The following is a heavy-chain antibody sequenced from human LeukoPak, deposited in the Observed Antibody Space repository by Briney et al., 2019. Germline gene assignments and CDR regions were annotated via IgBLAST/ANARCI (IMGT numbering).Heavy chain of an antibody. V-gene: IGHV3-7*01. J-gene: IGHJ4*02. CDR1: GFTFSSYW. D-gene: IGHD3-3*01. CDR3: ARVGYDFWSGYYNPYYFDY. Sequence: GGSLRLSCAASGFTFSSYWMSWVRQAPGKGLEWVANIKQDGSEKYYVDSVKGRFTISRDNAKNSLYLQMNSLRAEDTVVYYCARVGYDFWSGYYNPYYFDYWGQGTLVTVSS. CDR2: IKQDGSEK.